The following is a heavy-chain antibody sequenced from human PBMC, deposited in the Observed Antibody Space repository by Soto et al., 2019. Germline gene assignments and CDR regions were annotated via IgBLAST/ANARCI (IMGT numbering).Heavy chain of an antibody. J-gene: IGHJ4*02. CDR2: IKEDGTQE. CDR1: GFTFSSNW. V-gene: IGHV3-7*01. D-gene: IGHD4-4*01. CDR3: ASWGYRNSYYYLDY. Sequence: EVQLVESGGGLVQPGGSLRLSCAASGFTFSSNWMSWVRQAPGKGLEWVANIKEDGTQEYYVDSVKGRFTISRDNAKNSLYLQMHSLRVDDSAVYYCASWGYRNSYYYLDYWGQGTLVTVSS.